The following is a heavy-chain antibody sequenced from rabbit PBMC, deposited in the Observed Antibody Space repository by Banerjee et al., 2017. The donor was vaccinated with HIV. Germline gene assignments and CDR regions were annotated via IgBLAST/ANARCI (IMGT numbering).Heavy chain of an antibody. V-gene: IGHV1S47*01. CDR3: VRDESTMTMGFFDL. CDR1: GFDFSSYG. Sequence: QEQLVESGGGLVQPGGSLKLSCKASGFDFSSYGVSWVRQAPGKGLEWIGYIDPVFGSTYYASWVNGRFTISSHNAQNTLYLQLNSLTAADTATYFCVRDESTMTMGFFDLWGQGTLVTVS. CDR2: IDPVFGST. D-gene: IGHD2-1*01. J-gene: IGHJ4*01.